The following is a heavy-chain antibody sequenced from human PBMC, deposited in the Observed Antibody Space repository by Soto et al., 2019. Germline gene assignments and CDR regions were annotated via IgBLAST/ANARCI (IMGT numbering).Heavy chain of an antibody. CDR2: INSNSGVT. V-gene: IGHV1-2*04. Sequence: ASVKVSCKASGGTFSSYAISWVRQAPGQGLEWMGWINSNSGVTNYAQKFQGWVTMTRDTSISTVYVELSRLRSDGTAVYHCARQARGHSFDIWGQGTMVTVSS. J-gene: IGHJ3*02. CDR1: GGTFSSYA. CDR3: ARQARGHSFDI.